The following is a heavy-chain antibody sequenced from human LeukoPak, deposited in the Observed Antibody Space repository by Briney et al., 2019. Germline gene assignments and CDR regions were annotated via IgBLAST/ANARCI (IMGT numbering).Heavy chain of an antibody. CDR1: GASISSYY. D-gene: IGHD6-13*01. Sequence: SETLSLTCTVSGASISSYYWSWIRQPPGKGLEWIGFIYYSGTTTYNPSLKSRVTILVDTSKNQFSLNLSSVTAADTAVYYCARRGIAAAGYDYWGQGTLVTVSS. V-gene: IGHV4-59*08. J-gene: IGHJ4*02. CDR2: IYYSGTT. CDR3: ARRGIAAAGYDY.